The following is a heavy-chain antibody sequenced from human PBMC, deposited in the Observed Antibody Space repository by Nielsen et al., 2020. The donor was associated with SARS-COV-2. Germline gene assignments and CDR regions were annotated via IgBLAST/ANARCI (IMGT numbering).Heavy chain of an antibody. CDR2: INPYSGGT. J-gene: IGHJ4*02. V-gene: IGHV1-2*06. D-gene: IGHD3-16*01. Sequence: ASVKVSCKASGYTFTDYYIHWVRQAPGQGLEWMGRINPYSGGTNYAQKFQGTVTMTRDASISTVYMELTSDDTAVYHCAKAGVMITFGGDVDYFEYWGQGTLVTVSS. CDR1: GYTFTDYY. CDR3: AKAGVMITFGGDVDYFEY.